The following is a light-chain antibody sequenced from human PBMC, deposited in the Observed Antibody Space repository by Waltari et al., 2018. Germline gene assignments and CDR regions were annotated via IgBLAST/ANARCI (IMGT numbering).Light chain of an antibody. V-gene: IGKV1-5*03. Sequence: IQITQSPSILSATVADRVTRTCRSRQSITRWLACYQQKAGKAPKLLCYKASIVESWVPSRFSCSGCGTEFTLTISSLQPDDFSTYYCQHYDSYSATFGRGTKVEIK. CDR1: QSITRW. J-gene: IGKJ4*02. CDR2: KAS. CDR3: QHYDSYSAT.